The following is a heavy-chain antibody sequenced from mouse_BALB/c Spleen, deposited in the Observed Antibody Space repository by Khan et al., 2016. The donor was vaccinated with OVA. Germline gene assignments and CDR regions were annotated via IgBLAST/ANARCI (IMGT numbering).Heavy chain of an antibody. V-gene: IGHV1-4*01. Sequence: VQLVESGAELVRPGASVKMSCKASGYTFTSYTMHWVKQRPGQGLEWIGYINPSSRYTNYNQKFKDKATLTADKSSSTAYMQLSSLTSEDSAVYYCAREGAYYRSDGWFAYWGQGTLVTVAA. CDR1: GYTFTSYT. J-gene: IGHJ3*01. D-gene: IGHD2-14*01. CDR3: AREGAYYRSDGWFAY. CDR2: INPSSRYT.